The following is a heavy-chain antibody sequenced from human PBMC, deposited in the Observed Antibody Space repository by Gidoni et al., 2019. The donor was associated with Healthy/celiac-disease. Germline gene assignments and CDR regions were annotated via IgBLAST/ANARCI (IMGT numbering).Heavy chain of an antibody. Sequence: EVQLVESGGGLVKPGGSVRLSWSASGFTCRNPWMSWVRQGPGKGLEWVGRIKSKTDGGTTDYAAPVKGRFTISRDDSKNTLYLQMNSLKTEDTAVYYCTTSYCSSTSCFLVYWGQGTLVTVSS. CDR1: GFTCRNPW. CDR2: IKSKTDGGTT. V-gene: IGHV3-15*01. CDR3: TTSYCSSTSCFLVY. D-gene: IGHD2-2*01. J-gene: IGHJ4*02.